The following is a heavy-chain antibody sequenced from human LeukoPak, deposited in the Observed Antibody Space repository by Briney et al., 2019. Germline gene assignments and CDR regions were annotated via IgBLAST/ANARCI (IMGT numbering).Heavy chain of an antibody. D-gene: IGHD3-22*01. CDR2: ISADTGDT. J-gene: IGHJ4*02. V-gene: IGHV1-18*01. CDR1: GYTFSIYG. Sequence: ASVKVSCTASGYTFSIYGISWVRQAPGQGLEWMGWISADTGDTNYAQNLQGRVTMTTDTPTSTAYMELRSLRSDDTAVYYCARSHRSLKLLLPTDYWGQGTLVTVSS. CDR3: ARSHRSLKLLLPTDY.